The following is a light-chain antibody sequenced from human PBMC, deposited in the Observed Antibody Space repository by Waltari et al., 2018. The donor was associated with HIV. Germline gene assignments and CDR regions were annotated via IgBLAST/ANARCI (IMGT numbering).Light chain of an antibody. Sequence: QSVLTQPPSASEPPVQRVTISCSGRRSHIGSQPVTWYQQLPGTAPKLLIYSNDQRPSGVPDRFSGSKSGTSASLAISGLQSEDEAGYYCAAWDVSLNGLVFGGGTKVTVL. CDR2: SND. CDR3: AAWDVSLNGLV. CDR1: RSHIGSQP. V-gene: IGLV1-44*01. J-gene: IGLJ2*01.